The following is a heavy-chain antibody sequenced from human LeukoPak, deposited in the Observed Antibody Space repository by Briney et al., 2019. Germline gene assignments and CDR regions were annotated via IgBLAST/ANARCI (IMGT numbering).Heavy chain of an antibody. Sequence: ASVKVSCKASGYTFTSYDINWVRQATGQGLEWMGWMNPNSGNTGYAQKFQGRVTITRNTSISTAYMELSSLRSEDTAVYYCARASSTIFGVVIRYYYCMDVWGKGTTVTVSS. CDR1: GYTFTSYD. J-gene: IGHJ6*03. CDR2: MNPNSGNT. V-gene: IGHV1-8*03. D-gene: IGHD3-3*01. CDR3: ARASSTIFGVVIRYYYCMDV.